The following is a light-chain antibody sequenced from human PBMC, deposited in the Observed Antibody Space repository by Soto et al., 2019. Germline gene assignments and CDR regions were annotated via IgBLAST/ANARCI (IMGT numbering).Light chain of an antibody. J-gene: IGKJ4*01. V-gene: IGKV1-5*01. CDR2: DAS. CDR1: QSINNW. Sequence: IKVTMSPSTVSATKGDRVTITCRASQSINNWLAWYQQKPGKAPKFLIYDASNLESGVPSRFSGSASGTEFTLTISSLQPDDFATYYCQQYDNYPLTFGGRTKVDI. CDR3: QQYDNYPLT.